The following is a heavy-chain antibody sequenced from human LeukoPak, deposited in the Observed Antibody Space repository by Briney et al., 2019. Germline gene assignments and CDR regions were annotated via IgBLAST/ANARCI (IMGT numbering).Heavy chain of an antibody. CDR2: FDPEDGET. V-gene: IGHV1-24*01. CDR1: GYTLTELS. J-gene: IGHJ4*02. CDR3: ATDLGRDGSNYHPAN. D-gene: IGHD5-24*01. Sequence: VASVKVSCKVSGYTLTELSMHWVRQAPGKGLEWMGGFDPEDGETIYAQKFQGRVTMTEDTSTDTAYMELSSLRSEDTAVYYCATDLGRDGSNYHPANWGQGTLVTVSS.